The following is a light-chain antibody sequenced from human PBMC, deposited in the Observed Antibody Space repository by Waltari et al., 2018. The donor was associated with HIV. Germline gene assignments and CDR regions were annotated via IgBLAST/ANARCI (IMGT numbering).Light chain of an antibody. V-gene: IGKV1-39*01. CDR1: QTINNY. Sequence: DIQMTQSPSSLSASVGDRVTITRRTSQTINNYLNWYRQKPGKAPNLLIYGASSLQSGVPSRFSGSGSGTDFTLTISSLQPEDSATYYCQQSYSVPLTFGGGTKVEI. J-gene: IGKJ4*01. CDR3: QQSYSVPLT. CDR2: GAS.